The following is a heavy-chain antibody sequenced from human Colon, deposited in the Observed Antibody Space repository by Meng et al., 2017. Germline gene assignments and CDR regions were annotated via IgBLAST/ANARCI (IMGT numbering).Heavy chain of an antibody. J-gene: IGHJ4*02. CDR2: IYSGGST. V-gene: IGHV3-66*02. CDR1: GFTVGRNH. Sequence: GESLKISCAASGFTVGRNHMSWVRQAPGKGLEWVSVIYSGGSTSYPESVKGRFTISRDNSKNTLYLQMNSLRTEGTAVYYCARSPRGMDWGQGTLVTVSS. D-gene: IGHD2-8*01. CDR3: ARSPRGMD.